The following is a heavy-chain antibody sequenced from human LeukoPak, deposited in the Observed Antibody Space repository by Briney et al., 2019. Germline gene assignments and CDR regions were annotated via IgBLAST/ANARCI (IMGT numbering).Heavy chain of an antibody. CDR3: ARLSRAVLTYGMDV. D-gene: IGHD6-19*01. V-gene: IGHV5-51*01. Sequence: GESLKISCKGSGSIFTSYWIAWVRQMPGKGLEWMGIIYPGDSDPRYSPSFQGQVTISADKPISTAYLQWSSLKASDTAMYYCARLSRAVLTYGMDVWGKGPTVTVSS. CDR2: IYPGDSDP. J-gene: IGHJ6*04. CDR1: GSIFTSYW.